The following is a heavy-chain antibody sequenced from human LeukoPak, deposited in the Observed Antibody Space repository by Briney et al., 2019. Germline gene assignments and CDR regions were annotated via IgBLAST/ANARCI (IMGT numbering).Heavy chain of an antibody. V-gene: IGHV3-30*03. CDR3: ARHYTRIWFGDSNSGFDP. D-gene: IGHD3-10*01. Sequence: GGSLRLSCAASGFTFSSYWMSWVRQAPGKGLEWVAVISYDGSNKYYADSVKGRFTISRDNSKNTLYLQMNSLRAEDTAVYYCARHYTRIWFGDSNSGFDPWGQGTLVTVSS. CDR2: ISYDGSNK. CDR1: GFTFSSYW. J-gene: IGHJ5*02.